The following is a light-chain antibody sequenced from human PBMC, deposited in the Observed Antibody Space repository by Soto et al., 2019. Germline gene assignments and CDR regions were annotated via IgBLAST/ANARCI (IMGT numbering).Light chain of an antibody. CDR3: QQYNNWPPRT. V-gene: IGKV3-15*01. CDR2: GAS. CDR1: QSISNS. J-gene: IGKJ2*01. Sequence: EIVMTQSPASLSVSPGETATLSCRASQSISNSLAWYQQKPGQAPSLLIYGASTRATGIPARFSGSGSGTEFTLPITSLQSEDSALYSCQQYNNWPPRTFGQGTKLEIK.